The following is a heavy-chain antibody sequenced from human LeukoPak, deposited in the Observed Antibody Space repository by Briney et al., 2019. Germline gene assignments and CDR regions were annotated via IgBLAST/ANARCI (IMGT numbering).Heavy chain of an antibody. CDR3: ASSSGYYDSSGYLGY. Sequence: GASVKVSCKASGGTFSSYAISWVRQAPGQGLEWMGWINPNSGGTNYAQKFQGWVTMTRDTSISTAYMELSRLRSDDTAVYYCASSSGYYDSSGYLGYWGQGTLVTVSS. V-gene: IGHV1-2*04. CDR2: INPNSGGT. CDR1: GGTFSSYA. D-gene: IGHD3-22*01. J-gene: IGHJ4*02.